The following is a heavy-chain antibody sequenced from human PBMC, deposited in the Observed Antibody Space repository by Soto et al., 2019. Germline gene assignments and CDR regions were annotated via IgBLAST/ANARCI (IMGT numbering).Heavy chain of an antibody. V-gene: IGHV4-4*07. J-gene: IGHJ4*02. D-gene: IGHD6-13*01. CDR1: GGSISNYY. CDR3: ARATREYIYSSTWYVDY. CDR2: IHTSGST. Sequence: PSETLSLTCTVSGGSISNYYWHWIRQPAGKGLEWIGRIHTSGSTNYNPSLKSRVTMSIDPSKNQFFLKVNSVTAADTAVYYCARATREYIYSSTWYVDYWGQGTLVTVSS.